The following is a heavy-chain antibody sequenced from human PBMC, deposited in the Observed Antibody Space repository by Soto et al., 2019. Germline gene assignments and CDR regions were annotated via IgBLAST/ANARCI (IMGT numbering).Heavy chain of an antibody. D-gene: IGHD3-3*01. CDR1: GFTLSDHY. J-gene: IGHJ5*02. Sequence: VGSLRLSCEGSGFTLSDHYMDWVRQAPGKGLEWVSAISGSGGSTYYADSVKGRFTISRDNSKNTLYLQMNSLRAEDTAVYYCAKSPGVVIILGWFNPWGQGTLVTVSS. CDR3: AKSPGVVIILGWFNP. CDR2: ISGSGGST. V-gene: IGHV3-23*01.